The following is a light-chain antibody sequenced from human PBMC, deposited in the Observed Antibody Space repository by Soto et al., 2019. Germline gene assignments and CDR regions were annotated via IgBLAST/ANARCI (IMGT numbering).Light chain of an antibody. CDR3: QQYDSSPWT. V-gene: IGKV3-20*01. CDR1: QIVSSSF. J-gene: IGKJ1*01. CDR2: GAS. Sequence: EIVLTQSPGTLSLFPGERATLSCRASQIVSSSFLAWYQHKPGQAPRLLIYGASSRATGIPDRFSGSGSGTDFTLTISRLEPEDFAVYYCQQYDSSPWTFGQGTKVEIQ.